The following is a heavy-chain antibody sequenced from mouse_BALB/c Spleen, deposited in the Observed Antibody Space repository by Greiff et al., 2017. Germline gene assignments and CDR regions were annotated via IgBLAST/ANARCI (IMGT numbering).Heavy chain of an antibody. CDR3: ARSELGPYYFDY. J-gene: IGHJ2*01. Sequence: EVHLVESGPGLVKPSQSLSLTCTVTGYSITSDYAWNWIRQFPGNKLEWMGYISYSGSTSYNPSLKSRISITRDTSKNQFFLQLNSVTTEDTATYYCARSELGPYYFDYWGQGTTLTVSS. D-gene: IGHD4-1*01. CDR2: ISYSGST. CDR1: GYSITSDYA. V-gene: IGHV3-2*02.